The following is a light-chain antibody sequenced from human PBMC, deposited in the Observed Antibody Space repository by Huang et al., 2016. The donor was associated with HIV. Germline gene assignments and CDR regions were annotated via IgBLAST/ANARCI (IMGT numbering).Light chain of an antibody. CDR3: QQYYNTPRT. Sequence: DIVLTQSPDSLAVSLGARATISCKSSQNLLYTSNNANYLAWYQQKPGQPPKLLITWASTRESGVPDRFSGAGSETEFTLTISSLRAEDVAVYYCQQYYNTPRTFGQGTKLEIK. CDR2: WAS. V-gene: IGKV4-1*01. J-gene: IGKJ2*01. CDR1: QNLLYTSNNANY.